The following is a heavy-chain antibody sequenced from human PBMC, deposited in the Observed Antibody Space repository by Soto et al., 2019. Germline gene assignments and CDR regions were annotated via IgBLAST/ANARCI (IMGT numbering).Heavy chain of an antibody. V-gene: IGHV3-64*01. J-gene: IGHJ6*03. CDR1: GFTLSGYA. Sequence: VQLEESGGGLAQPGGSLRLSCAASGFTLSGYAMDWVRQAPGKGLEYVSGISSNGVGTYYATSVQGRFTISRDNSKNTVYLQMGSLSPEDMAVYYCARRARPDFYYMDVWGKGTTVTVSS. D-gene: IGHD6-6*01. CDR2: ISSNGVGT. CDR3: ARRARPDFYYMDV.